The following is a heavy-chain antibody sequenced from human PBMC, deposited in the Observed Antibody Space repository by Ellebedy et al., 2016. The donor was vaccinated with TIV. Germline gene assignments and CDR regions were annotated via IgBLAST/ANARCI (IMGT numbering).Heavy chain of an antibody. J-gene: IGHJ4*02. CDR3: AKDGGMTTVD. Sequence: GESLKISXAASGFTFSSYAMSWVRQAPGKGLEWVSAISGSGGSTYYADSVKGRFTISRDNSKNTLYLQMNSLRAEDTAVYYCAKDGGMTTVDWGQGTLVTVSS. CDR2: ISGSGGST. CDR1: GFTFSSYA. V-gene: IGHV3-23*01. D-gene: IGHD4-23*01.